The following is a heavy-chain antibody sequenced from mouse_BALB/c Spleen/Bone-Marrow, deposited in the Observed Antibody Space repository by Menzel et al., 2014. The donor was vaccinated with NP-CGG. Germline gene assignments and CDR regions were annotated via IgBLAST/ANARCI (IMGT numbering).Heavy chain of an antibody. D-gene: IGHD2-3*01. Sequence: EVKLVESGGGLVQPGGSLRLSCATSGVTFTDYYMSWVRRPPGKALEWLGFIRNKANGHTTEYSASVKGRFTISRDNSQSILYLQMNTLRAEDSATYYCARDINDGYYWHFDVWGAGTTVTVSS. J-gene: IGHJ1*01. CDR3: ARDINDGYYWHFDV. CDR1: GVTFTDYY. CDR2: IRNKANGHTT. V-gene: IGHV7-3*02.